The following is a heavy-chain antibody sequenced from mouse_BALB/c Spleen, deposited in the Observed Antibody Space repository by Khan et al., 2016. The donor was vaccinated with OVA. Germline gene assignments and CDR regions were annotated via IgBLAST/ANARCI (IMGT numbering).Heavy chain of an antibody. J-gene: IGHJ4*01. V-gene: IGHV9-4*02. CDR3: ARGGAAYYRNDGGAMDY. CDR2: INTHSGVP. CDR1: GYTFTTAG. Sequence: QIQLVQSGPELKKPGETVRISCKASGYTFTTAGMQWVQKMPGKGLKWIGWINTHSGVPKYAEDFKGRFAFSLETSASTVYLQITNLKNEDTATYFWARGGAAYYRNDGGAMDYGGQGTSVTVSS. D-gene: IGHD2-14*01.